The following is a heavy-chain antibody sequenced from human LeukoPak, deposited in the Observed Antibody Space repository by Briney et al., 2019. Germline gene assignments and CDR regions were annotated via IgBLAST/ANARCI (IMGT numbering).Heavy chain of an antibody. Sequence: PSETLSLTCTVSGGSISSSSYYWGWIRQPPGKGLEWIGSIYYSGSTYYNPSLKSRVTISVDTSKNQFSLKLSSVTAADTAVYYCAKDSSTWGNLAGHFDSWGQGTLGTVSS. CDR3: AKDSSTWGNLAGHFDS. J-gene: IGHJ4*02. V-gene: IGHV4-39*02. CDR2: IYYSGST. D-gene: IGHD6-13*01. CDR1: GGSISSSSYY.